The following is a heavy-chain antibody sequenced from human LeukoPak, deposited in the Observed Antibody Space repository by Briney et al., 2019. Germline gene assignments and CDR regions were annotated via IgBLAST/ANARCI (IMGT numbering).Heavy chain of an antibody. CDR1: GFTFSSYA. J-gene: IGHJ4*02. CDR2: ISGSGGST. CDR3: AKPPDAGFGESLYYYFDY. D-gene: IGHD3-10*01. Sequence: GGSLRLSCAASGFTFSSYAMSWVRQAPGKGLEWVSAISGSGGSTYYADSVKGRFTISRDNSKNTLYLQMNSLRAEDTAVYYCAKPPDAGFGESLYYYFDYWGQGTLVTVSS. V-gene: IGHV3-23*01.